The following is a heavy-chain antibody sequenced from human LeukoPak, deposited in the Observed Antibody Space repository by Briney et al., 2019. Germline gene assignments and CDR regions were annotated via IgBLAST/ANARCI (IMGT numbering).Heavy chain of an antibody. D-gene: IGHD3-10*01. Sequence: SETLSLTCTVSGGSISSYYWSWIRQPPGKGLEWIGYIYYSGSTNYNPSLKSRVTISVDTSKNQFSLKLSSVTAADTAVYCCARHSMVRGKYYYGMDVWGQGTTVTVSS. V-gene: IGHV4-59*08. CDR3: ARHSMVRGKYYYGMDV. CDR1: GGSISSYY. CDR2: IYYSGST. J-gene: IGHJ6*02.